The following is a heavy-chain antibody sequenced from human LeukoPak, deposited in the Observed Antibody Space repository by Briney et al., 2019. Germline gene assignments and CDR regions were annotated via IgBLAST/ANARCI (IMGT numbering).Heavy chain of an antibody. CDR3: ATLKGEGIAARNY. Sequence: ASVKVSCKASGYTFTTYYMHWVRQAPGKGLEWMGGFDPEDGETIYAQKFQGRVTMTEDTSTDTAYMELSSLRSEDTAVYYCATLKGEGIAARNYWGQGTLVTVSS. CDR2: FDPEDGET. CDR1: GYTFTTYY. V-gene: IGHV1-24*01. D-gene: IGHD6-6*01. J-gene: IGHJ4*02.